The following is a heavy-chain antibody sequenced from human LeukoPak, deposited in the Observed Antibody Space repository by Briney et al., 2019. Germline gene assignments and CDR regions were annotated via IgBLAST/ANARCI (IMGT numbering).Heavy chain of an antibody. CDR3: VRVEDWGAAGNRMDY. V-gene: IGHV3-21*01. J-gene: IGHJ4*02. Sequence: PGGSLRLSCAASGFAFTSYTMSWVRQAPGRGREWVSSIPSSSTSIYYADSLRGRFTVSRDNAKNSLYLQMNSLRAEDTAVYSCVRVEDWGAAGNRMDYWGQGTLVTVSS. CDR1: GFAFTSYT. D-gene: IGHD6-13*01. CDR2: IPSSSTSI.